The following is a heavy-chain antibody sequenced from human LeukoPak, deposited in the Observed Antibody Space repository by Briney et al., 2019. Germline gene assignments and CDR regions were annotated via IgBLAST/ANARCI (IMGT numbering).Heavy chain of an antibody. V-gene: IGHV3-43*02. CDR3: AKGGRGYSGYDWRGGEPNYGMDV. CDR1: GFTFDDFA. D-gene: IGHD5-12*01. Sequence: GGSLRLSCAASGFTFDDFAMHWVRQAPGKGLEWVSLISGDGGSTYYADSVKGRFTISRDNSKNSLYLQMNSLRTEDTALYYCAKGGRGYSGYDWRGGEPNYGMDVWGQGTTVTVSS. J-gene: IGHJ6*02. CDR2: ISGDGGST.